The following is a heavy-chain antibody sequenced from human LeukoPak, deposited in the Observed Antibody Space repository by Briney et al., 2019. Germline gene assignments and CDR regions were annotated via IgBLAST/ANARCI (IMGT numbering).Heavy chain of an antibody. V-gene: IGHV4-61*08. CDR2: IYYSGST. J-gene: IGHJ3*02. Sequence: SETLSLTCTVSGGSISSGGYYWSWIRQPPGKGLEWIGYIYYSGSTNYNPSLKSRVTISVDTSKNQFSLKLSSVTAADTAVYYCARDRGGYCSGGSCYVPSSGAFDIWGQGTMVTVSS. CDR3: ARDRGGYCSGGSCYVPSSGAFDI. D-gene: IGHD2-15*01. CDR1: GGSISSGGYY.